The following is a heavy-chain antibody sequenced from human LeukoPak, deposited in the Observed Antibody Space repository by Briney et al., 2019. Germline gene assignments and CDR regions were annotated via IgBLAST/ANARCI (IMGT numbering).Heavy chain of an antibody. Sequence: PSETLSLTCTVSGGSISSGSYYWSWIRQPAGKGLEWIGRIYTSGSTNYNPSLKSRVTISVDTSKNQFSLKLSSVTAADTAVYYCAREAKDPNYDFWSGYLDYWGQGTLVTVSS. CDR3: AREAKDPNYDFWSGYLDY. CDR2: IYTSGST. J-gene: IGHJ4*02. D-gene: IGHD3-3*01. CDR1: GGSISSGSYY. V-gene: IGHV4-61*02.